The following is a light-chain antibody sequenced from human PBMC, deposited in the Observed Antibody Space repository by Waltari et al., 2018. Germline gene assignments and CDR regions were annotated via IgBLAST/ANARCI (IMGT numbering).Light chain of an antibody. CDR2: TDK. V-gene: IGLV1-44*01. Sequence: QSVLTQPPSASGTPGQRVTISCSGSNSNIGRNAVNWCQQLPETAPKLLIYTDKQRSAGVPDRFSGSKSGTSASLAISGLQSEDEADYHCATWDDSLNGWVFGGGTKVTVL. J-gene: IGLJ3*02. CDR1: NSNIGRNA. CDR3: ATWDDSLNGWV.